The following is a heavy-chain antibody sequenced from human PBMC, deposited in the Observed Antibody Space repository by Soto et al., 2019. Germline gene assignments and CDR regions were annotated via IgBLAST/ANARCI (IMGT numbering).Heavy chain of an antibody. J-gene: IGHJ4*02. D-gene: IGHD6-6*01. CDR3: ARVFGYSSSSEVDY. Sequence: SETLSLTCTVSGGSISSGGYYWSWICQHPGKGLEWIGYIYYSGSTYYNPSLKSRVTISVDTSKNQFSLKLSSVTAADTAVYYCARVFGYSSSSEVDYWGQGTLVTVSS. V-gene: IGHV4-31*03. CDR2: IYYSGST. CDR1: GGSISSGGYY.